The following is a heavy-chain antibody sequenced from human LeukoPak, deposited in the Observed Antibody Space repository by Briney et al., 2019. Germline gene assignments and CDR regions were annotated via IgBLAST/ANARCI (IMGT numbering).Heavy chain of an antibody. CDR3: AREGYSRSFDP. D-gene: IGHD5-12*01. Sequence: GGSLRLSCAFSGFTVSTSFMSWVRQAPGKGLEWVSVIFGSGRTYYADSVKGRFTISRDTSKNTVYLQMNSLRAEDTAVYYCAREGYSRSFDPWGQGTLVTVSS. CDR1: GFTVSTSF. V-gene: IGHV3-53*01. J-gene: IGHJ5*02. CDR2: IFGSGRT.